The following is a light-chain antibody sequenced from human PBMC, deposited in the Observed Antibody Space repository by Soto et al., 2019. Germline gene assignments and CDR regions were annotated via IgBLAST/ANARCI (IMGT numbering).Light chain of an antibody. CDR1: SSDVGGYNY. CDR2: DVS. Sequence: QSALTQPRSVSGYPGQSVTISCPGTSSDVGGYNYVSWYQQHPGKAPKLMIYDVSKRPSGVPDRFSGSKSGNTASLTISGLQDEDEADYYCCSYAGSYTYVFGTGTKLTVL. J-gene: IGLJ1*01. V-gene: IGLV2-11*01. CDR3: CSYAGSYTYV.